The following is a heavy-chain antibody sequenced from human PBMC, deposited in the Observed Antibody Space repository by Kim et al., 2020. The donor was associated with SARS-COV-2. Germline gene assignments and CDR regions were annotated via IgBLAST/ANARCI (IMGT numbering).Heavy chain of an antibody. CDR2: ISGGTAGT. V-gene: IGHV3-23*01. J-gene: IGHJ4*02. CDR3: AKGRGGSGWSDF. CDR1: GFTFNNYA. Sequence: GGSLRLSCAASGFTFNNYAMNWVRQAPGKGLEWVSSISGGTAGTYYADSVKGRFTISRDNSKNTLYLQMNSLRAEDTAVYYCAKGRGGSGWSDFWGRGTL. D-gene: IGHD6-19*01.